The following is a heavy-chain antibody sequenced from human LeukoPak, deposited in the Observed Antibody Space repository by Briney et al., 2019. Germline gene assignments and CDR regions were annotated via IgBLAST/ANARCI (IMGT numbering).Heavy chain of an antibody. CDR2: ITSSGDKT. J-gene: IGHJ4*02. Sequence: PGGSLRLSCAASGFTFNIYSMSWVRQAPGKGLEWVSSITSSGDKTYSKDSVKGRFIISRDNSRNTLYLQMNSLRAEDTAIYYCTKDRPNYYETNGHYYRRDGDYWGQGTMVTVS. V-gene: IGHV3-23*01. CDR1: GFTFNIYS. D-gene: IGHD3-22*01. CDR3: TKDRPNYYETNGHYYRRDGDY.